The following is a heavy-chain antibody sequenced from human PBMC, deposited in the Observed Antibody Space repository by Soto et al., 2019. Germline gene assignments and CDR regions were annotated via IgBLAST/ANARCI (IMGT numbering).Heavy chain of an antibody. Sequence: QVQLVQSGAEVKKPGASVKVPCKPSGYTFTGYYMHWGRQAPGQGLEWMGGINPNSGGTNYAQKFQGRVTMTRDTSISTAYMELSRLRSDDTAVYYCARDNAGIAAAGTYDGMDVWGQGTTVTVSS. CDR3: ARDNAGIAAAGTYDGMDV. J-gene: IGHJ6*02. D-gene: IGHD6-13*01. CDR1: GYTFTGYY. CDR2: INPNSGGT. V-gene: IGHV1-2*02.